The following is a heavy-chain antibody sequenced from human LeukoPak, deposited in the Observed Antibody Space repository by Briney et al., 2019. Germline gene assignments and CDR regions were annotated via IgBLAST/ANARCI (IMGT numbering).Heavy chain of an antibody. Sequence: PGGSLRLSCAASGSTFSSYDMHWVRQATGKGLEWVSAIGTAGDTYYPGSVKGRFTISRENAKNSLYLQMNSLRAGDTAVYYCARGSIARVFSSTLFDYWGQGTLVTVSS. J-gene: IGHJ4*02. CDR2: IGTAGDT. CDR1: GSTFSSYD. D-gene: IGHD2-2*01. V-gene: IGHV3-13*04. CDR3: ARGSIARVFSSTLFDY.